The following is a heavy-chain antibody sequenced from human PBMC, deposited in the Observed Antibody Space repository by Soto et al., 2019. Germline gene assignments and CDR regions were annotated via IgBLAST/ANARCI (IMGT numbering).Heavy chain of an antibody. Sequence: GGSLRLSCAASGFTFSSCAMGWVRQAPGKGLEWVSDIIDSGGSTYYADSVKGRFTISRDNSKSTLYLQMNSLRAEDTALYYCVKHRGNPSGAFEIWGQGTMVTVSS. V-gene: IGHV3-23*01. J-gene: IGHJ3*02. CDR1: GFTFSSCA. D-gene: IGHD3-10*01. CDR2: IIDSGGST. CDR3: VKHRGNPSGAFEI.